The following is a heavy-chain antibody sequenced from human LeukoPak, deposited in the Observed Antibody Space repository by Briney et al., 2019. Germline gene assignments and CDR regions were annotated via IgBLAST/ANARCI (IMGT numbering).Heavy chain of an antibody. J-gene: IGHJ3*02. D-gene: IGHD3-22*01. V-gene: IGHV3-30*15. Sequence: GRSLRLSCAASEFTLRSYAMPWVRQTPGKGLEWAAVISTDGSVQYYADSVKGRFTISRDNSKNTLYLQMSSLRAEDTAVYYCARWSVGDYDKAFDIWGQGTMVTVSS. CDR1: EFTLRSYA. CDR2: ISTDGSVQ. CDR3: ARWSVGDYDKAFDI.